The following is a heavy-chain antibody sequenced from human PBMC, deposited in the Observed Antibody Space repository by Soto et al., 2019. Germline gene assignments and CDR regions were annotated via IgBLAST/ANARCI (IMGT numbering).Heavy chain of an antibody. Sequence: ASVKVSCKASGYTFTSYGISWVRQAPGQGLEWMGWISAYNGNTNYAQKLQGRVTMTTDTSTSTAYMELRSLRSDDTAVYYCSRDRGWGPLYYFDYWGQGTLVTVSS. CDR3: SRDRGWGPLYYFDY. V-gene: IGHV1-18*01. J-gene: IGHJ4*02. D-gene: IGHD2-21*02. CDR2: ISAYNGNT. CDR1: GYTFTSYG.